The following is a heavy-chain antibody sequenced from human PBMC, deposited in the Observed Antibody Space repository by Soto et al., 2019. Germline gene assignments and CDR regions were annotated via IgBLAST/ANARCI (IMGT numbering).Heavy chain of an antibody. CDR3: ARTGPRSVLRYFDWSRDYYYYCGMDV. CDR1: GFTFSSYE. CDR2: ISSSGSTI. V-gene: IGHV3-48*03. J-gene: IGHJ6*02. D-gene: IGHD3-9*01. Sequence: GGSLRLSCAASGFTFSSYEMNWVRQAPGKGLEWVSYISSSGSTIYYADSVKGRFTISRDNAKNSRYLQMNSLRAEDTAVYYCARTGPRSVLRYFDWSRDYYYYCGMDVWGQGTTVTVSS.